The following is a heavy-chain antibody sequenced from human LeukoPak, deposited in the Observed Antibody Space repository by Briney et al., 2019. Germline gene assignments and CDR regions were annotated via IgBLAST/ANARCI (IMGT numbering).Heavy chain of an antibody. Sequence: ASVKVSCKASGYTLTELSMHWVRQAPGKGLEWMGGFDPEDGETIYAQKFQGRVTMTEDTSTDTAYMELSSLRSEDTAVYYCATVNRLRQYYYDSSGYYAFDYWGRGTLVTVSS. D-gene: IGHD3-22*01. CDR3: ATVNRLRQYYYDSSGYYAFDY. CDR1: GYTLTELS. V-gene: IGHV1-24*01. CDR2: FDPEDGET. J-gene: IGHJ4*02.